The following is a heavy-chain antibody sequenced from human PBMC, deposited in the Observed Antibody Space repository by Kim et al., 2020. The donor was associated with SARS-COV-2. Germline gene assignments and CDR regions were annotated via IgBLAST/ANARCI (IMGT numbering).Heavy chain of an antibody. V-gene: IGHV4-59*13. CDR2: IYYSGST. CDR3: ARASLPTEYYYGSGDLNWFDP. J-gene: IGHJ5*02. Sequence: SETLSLTCTVSGGSISSYYWSWIRQPPGKGLEWIGYIYYSGSTNSTPSPKSRVPISVDTSKNQFSLKLSPVTAADTAVYYCARASLPTEYYYGSGDLNWFDPWGQGTLVTVSS. CDR1: GGSISSYY. D-gene: IGHD3-10*01.